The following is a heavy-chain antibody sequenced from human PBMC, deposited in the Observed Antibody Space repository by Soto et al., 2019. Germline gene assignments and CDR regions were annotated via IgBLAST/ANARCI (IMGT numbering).Heavy chain of an antibody. Sequence: HPGGSLRLSCSASGFTFSSYAMHWVRQAPGKGLEYVSAISSNGGSTYYADSVKGRFTISRDNSKNTLYLQMSSLRAEDTAVYYCVKVSNQWRYSGSYHFDYWGQGTLVTVSS. J-gene: IGHJ4*02. V-gene: IGHV3-64D*06. CDR3: VKVSNQWRYSGSYHFDY. D-gene: IGHD1-26*01. CDR1: GFTFSSYA. CDR2: ISSNGGST.